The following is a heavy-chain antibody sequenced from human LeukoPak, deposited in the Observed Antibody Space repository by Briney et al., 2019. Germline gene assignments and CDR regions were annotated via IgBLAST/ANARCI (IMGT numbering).Heavy chain of an antibody. V-gene: IGHV4-39*01. Sequence: PSETLSLTCTVSGGSISSSSYYWGWIRQPPGKGLEWIGRIYYSGSTYYNPSLKGRVTISVDTSKNQFSLKLSSVPAADTAVYYCASHSLHLAGTRRNAFDIWGQGTMVTVSS. CDR3: ASHSLHLAGTRRNAFDI. CDR1: GGSISSSSYY. J-gene: IGHJ3*02. D-gene: IGHD6-19*01. CDR2: IYYSGST.